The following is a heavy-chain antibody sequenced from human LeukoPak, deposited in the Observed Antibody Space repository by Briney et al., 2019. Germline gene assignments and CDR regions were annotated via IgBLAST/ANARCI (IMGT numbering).Heavy chain of an antibody. CDR2: ISFSGST. D-gene: IGHD3-10*01. CDR3: ARHYGSGSYPRLFDP. CDR1: GGSISSSSYY. J-gene: IGHJ5*02. Sequence: SETLSLTCTVSGGSISSSSYYWGWIRQPPGKGLEWIGSISFSGSTYYNPSLKSRVIISVDTSKNQFSLKLSSVTAADTAVYYCARHYGSGSYPRLFDPWGQGTLVTVSS. V-gene: IGHV4-39*01.